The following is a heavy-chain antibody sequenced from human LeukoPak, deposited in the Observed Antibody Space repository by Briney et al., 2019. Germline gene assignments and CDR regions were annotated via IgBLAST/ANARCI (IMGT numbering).Heavy chain of an antibody. Sequence: GASAKVFCKTSGYTFTDYYMHWVRQAPGQGLEWIGWINPNSGDTNYAQKFQGRVTITRDTSIRTAYMELSRLRFDDTAMYYCARDQGYCSGGSCYQGLYLYFDYWGRGTLVTVSS. CDR2: INPNSGDT. CDR3: ARDQGYCSGGSCYQGLYLYFDY. J-gene: IGHJ4*02. CDR1: GYTFTDYY. V-gene: IGHV1-2*02. D-gene: IGHD2-15*01.